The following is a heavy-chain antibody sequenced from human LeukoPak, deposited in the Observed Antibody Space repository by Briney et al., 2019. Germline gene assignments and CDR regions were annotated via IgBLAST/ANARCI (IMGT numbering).Heavy chain of an antibody. Sequence: GESLKISCKGSGYIFMRYWIGWVRQMPGKGLEWMGIIYPGDSDTRYTPSFQGQVTISADKSISTAYLQWSSLKASDTAMYYCARGSSSDHYFDYWGQGTLVTVSS. D-gene: IGHD6-13*01. CDR1: GYIFMRYW. CDR3: ARGSSSDHYFDY. J-gene: IGHJ4*02. V-gene: IGHV5-51*01. CDR2: IYPGDSDT.